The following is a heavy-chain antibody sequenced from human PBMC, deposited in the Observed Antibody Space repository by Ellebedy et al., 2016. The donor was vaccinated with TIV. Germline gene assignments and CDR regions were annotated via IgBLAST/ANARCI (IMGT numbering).Heavy chain of an antibody. Sequence: GASLKISCTASGFTFTNYWMSWVRQAPGKGLEWVANMNQVGSEQYYVDSVKGRFTISRDNAQNSLYLHMNNLRAEDTAVYYCARDPNSPGDTGYGDYWGQGVVVTVST. J-gene: IGHJ4*02. CDR2: MNQVGSEQ. CDR1: GFTFTNYW. D-gene: IGHD5-12*01. CDR3: ARDPNSPGDTGYGDY. V-gene: IGHV3-7*01.